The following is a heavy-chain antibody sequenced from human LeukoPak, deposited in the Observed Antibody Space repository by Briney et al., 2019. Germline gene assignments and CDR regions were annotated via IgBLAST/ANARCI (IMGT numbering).Heavy chain of an antibody. Sequence: PGGSLRLSCAASGFTFSSSGMHWVRQAPGKGLEWVALIWYDRSNKYYADSVKGRFTISRDNSKNTLYLQMNSLRAEDTAVYYCAKGWFGEFRGGMDVWGQGTTVTVSS. D-gene: IGHD3-10*01. V-gene: IGHV3-33*06. J-gene: IGHJ6*02. CDR3: AKGWFGEFRGGMDV. CDR2: IWYDRSNK. CDR1: GFTFSSSG.